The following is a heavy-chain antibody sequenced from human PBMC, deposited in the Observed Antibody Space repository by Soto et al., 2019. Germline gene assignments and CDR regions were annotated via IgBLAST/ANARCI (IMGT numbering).Heavy chain of an antibody. CDR2: IRGSSETA. CDR1: GFSFSNYG. CDR3: VKDESINWYSGHFRH. V-gene: IGHV3-23*01. Sequence: PGGSLRLSCAASGFSFSNYGMSWVRQAPGKGLEWVATIRGSSETANHADSVKGRFAISRDNAKNSLHLQMNSLSAEDTAFYYCVKDESINWYSGHFRHWGQGTLVTVSS. D-gene: IGHD6-13*01. J-gene: IGHJ1*01.